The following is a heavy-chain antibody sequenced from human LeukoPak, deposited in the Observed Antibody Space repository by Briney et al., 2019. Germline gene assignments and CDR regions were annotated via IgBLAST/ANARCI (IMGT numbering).Heavy chain of an antibody. V-gene: IGHV3-33*01. D-gene: IGHD1-14*01. CDR3: ARDPESSFDY. Sequence: GGSLRLSCAASGFTFSSHGFHWVRQAPGKGLEWVAVIWYDGSNNYYADSVKGRFTISRDNSKNTLYLQMNSLRAEDTAAYYCARDPESSFDYWGQGTLVTVSS. J-gene: IGHJ4*02. CDR1: GFTFSSHG. CDR2: IWYDGSNN.